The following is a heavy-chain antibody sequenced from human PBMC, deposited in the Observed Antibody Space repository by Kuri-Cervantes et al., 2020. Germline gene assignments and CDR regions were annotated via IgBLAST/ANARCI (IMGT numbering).Heavy chain of an antibody. Sequence: GGSLRLSCAASGFTFSSYAMHWVRQAPGKGLEWVAVISYDGSNKYYADSVKGRFTISRDNSKNTLYLQMNSLRAEDTAVYYCAKGGMIVVVDFDYWGQGTLVTVSS. CDR2: ISYDGSNK. J-gene: IGHJ4*02. CDR1: GFTFSSYA. V-gene: IGHV3-30-3*02. D-gene: IGHD3-22*01. CDR3: AKGGMIVVVDFDY.